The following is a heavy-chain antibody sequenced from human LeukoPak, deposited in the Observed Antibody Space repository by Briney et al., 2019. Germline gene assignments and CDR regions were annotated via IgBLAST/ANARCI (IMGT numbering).Heavy chain of an antibody. V-gene: IGHV3-23*01. CDR3: AKGPYNWNDPRDLPYFWYFDL. D-gene: IGHD1-20*01. Sequence: GGSPRLSCAASGFTFSSYAMSWVRQAPGKGLEWVSAISGSGGSTYYADSVKGRFTISRDNSKNTLHLQMNSLRAEDTAVYYCAKGPYNWNDPRDLPYFWYFDLWGRGTLVTVSS. CDR1: GFTFSSYA. J-gene: IGHJ2*01. CDR2: ISGSGGST.